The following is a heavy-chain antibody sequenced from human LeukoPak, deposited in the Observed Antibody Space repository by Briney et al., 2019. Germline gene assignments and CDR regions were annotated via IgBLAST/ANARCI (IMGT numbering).Heavy chain of an antibody. CDR2: ISGSGGST. V-gene: IGHV3-23*01. J-gene: IGHJ4*02. D-gene: IGHD1-26*01. CDR3: ARKYSGTNPFDY. Sequence: GGSLRLSCAASGFMFSSYAMSWVRQAPGKGLEWVSAISGSGGSTYYADSVKGRFTISRDLSKNTLYLQMNSLRAEDTALYYCARKYSGTNPFDYWGQGTLVTVSS. CDR1: GFMFSSYA.